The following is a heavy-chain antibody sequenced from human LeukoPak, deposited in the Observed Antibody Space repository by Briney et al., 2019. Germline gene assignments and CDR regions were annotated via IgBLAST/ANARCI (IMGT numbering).Heavy chain of an antibody. CDR3: ARDYDILTGYPPGDY. Sequence: ASVKVSCKASGYSFTSYGISWVRQAPGQGLEWMGWISAYNGNTNYAQKFQGRVTMAKDTSTSTAYMELRSLRSDDTAVYYCARDYDILTGYPPGDYWGQGTLVTVSS. V-gene: IGHV1-18*01. D-gene: IGHD3-9*01. CDR2: ISAYNGNT. J-gene: IGHJ4*02. CDR1: GYSFTSYG.